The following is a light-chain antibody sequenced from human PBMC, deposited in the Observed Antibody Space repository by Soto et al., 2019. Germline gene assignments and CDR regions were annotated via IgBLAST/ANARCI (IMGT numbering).Light chain of an antibody. CDR1: SSDVGGYKY. V-gene: IGLV2-14*01. CDR3: SSYTSNNTQV. Sequence: QSVLTQPASVSGSPGQSITISCTGTSSDVGGYKYVSWYQQHPVKAPKLMIFEVSNRPSGVSNRFSGSKSGNTASLTISGLQAEDEADYFCSSYTSNNTQVFGTGTKVTVL. J-gene: IGLJ1*01. CDR2: EVS.